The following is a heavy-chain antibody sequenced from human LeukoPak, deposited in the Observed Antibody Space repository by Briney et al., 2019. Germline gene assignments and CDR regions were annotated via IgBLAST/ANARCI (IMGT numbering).Heavy chain of an antibody. Sequence: GGSLRLSRAASGFTFSDYYMSWIRQAPGKGLEWVSYISRNSYTNYADSVKGRFTISRDNAKNSLYLQMASLRAEDTAVYYCARMGIAAVGAYYFDYWGQGTLVTVYS. CDR1: GFTFSDYY. J-gene: IGHJ4*02. V-gene: IGHV3-11*06. CDR3: ARMGIAAVGAYYFDY. D-gene: IGHD6-13*01. CDR2: ISRNSYT.